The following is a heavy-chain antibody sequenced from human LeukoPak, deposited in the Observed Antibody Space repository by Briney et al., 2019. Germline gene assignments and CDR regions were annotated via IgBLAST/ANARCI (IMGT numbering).Heavy chain of an antibody. Sequence: PGRSLRLSCAASGFTFDDYAMHWVRQAPGKGLEWVSGISWNSGSIGYADSVKGRFTISRDNAKNSLYLQMNSLRADDTALYYCAKAAPTYYYYHMDVWGKGTTVTVSS. CDR3: AKAAPTYYYYHMDV. CDR2: ISWNSGSI. CDR1: GFTFDDYA. V-gene: IGHV3-9*01. D-gene: IGHD6-13*01. J-gene: IGHJ6*03.